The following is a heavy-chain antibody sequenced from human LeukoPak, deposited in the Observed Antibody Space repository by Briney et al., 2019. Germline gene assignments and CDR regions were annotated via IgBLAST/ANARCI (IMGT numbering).Heavy chain of an antibody. CDR3: ARGGYDFGSYFDY. V-gene: IGHV3-33*01. CDR1: GFTFSSYG. J-gene: IGHJ4*02. CDR2: IWYDGSDK. D-gene: IGHD5-12*01. Sequence: GGSLRLSCAASGFTFSSYGMHWVRQAPGKGLEWVALIWYDGSDKYYAGSVKGRFTISRDNSKNTLYLQMNSLRAEDTAVYYCARGGYDFGSYFDYWGQGALVTVSS.